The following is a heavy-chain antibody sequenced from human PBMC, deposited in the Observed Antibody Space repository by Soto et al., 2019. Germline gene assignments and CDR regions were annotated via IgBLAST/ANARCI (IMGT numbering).Heavy chain of an antibody. CDR2: VHHSWGS. J-gene: IGHJ6*02. D-gene: IGHD3-10*01. V-gene: IGHV4-59*08. CDR3: ARGRPYGSGHYDMDV. CDR1: GGSISSYY. Sequence: PSETLSLTCTVSGGSISSYYWSWIRQSPGKRMEWIGYVHHSWGSSYNPSLQSRVAISLDTSKSQFSLKVTSVTATDTAVYFCARGRPYGSGHYDMDVWGQGTTVTVSS.